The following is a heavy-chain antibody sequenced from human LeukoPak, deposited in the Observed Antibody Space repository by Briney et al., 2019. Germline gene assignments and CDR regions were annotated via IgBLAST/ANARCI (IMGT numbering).Heavy chain of an antibody. J-gene: IGHJ4*02. Sequence: SETLSLTCTVSGGSISSYYWSWVRQPPGGGLEWIGYISFRGNTNYNPSLKSRVTISVDTSKNQFSLKLSSVTAADTAIYYCAREGNYSGSSGNFDYWGQGTLVTVSS. V-gene: IGHV4-59*01. D-gene: IGHD3-22*01. CDR1: GGSISSYY. CDR2: ISFRGNT. CDR3: AREGNYSGSSGNFDY.